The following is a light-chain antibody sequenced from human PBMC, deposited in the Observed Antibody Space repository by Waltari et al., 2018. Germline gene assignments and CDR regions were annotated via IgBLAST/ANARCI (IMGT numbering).Light chain of an antibody. CDR2: WAF. CDR3: QQYYSPPWT. V-gene: IGKV4-1*01. CDR1: QNILYNSNNKNF. J-gene: IGKJ1*01. Sequence: DIVMTQSPVSLAVSLGESATINCKSSQNILYNSNNKNFLAWYQQKPGQPPKLLIYWAFTRESGVPGGFRGSGSGTDFNLTIRRLQAEDVAVYYCQQYYSPPWTFGQGTKVEIK.